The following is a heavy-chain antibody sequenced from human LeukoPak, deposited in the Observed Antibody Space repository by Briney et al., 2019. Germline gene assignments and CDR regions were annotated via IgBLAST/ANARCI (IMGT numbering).Heavy chain of an antibody. CDR3: AKCGPGIPAAGTFDY. CDR1: GFTFSSYA. CDR2: ISGSGGST. Sequence: GGSLRLSCAASGFTFSSYAMSCGRQAPGKGLEWVSAISGSGGSTYYADSVKGRFTISRDNSKNTLYLQMNSLRAEDTAVYYCAKCGPGIPAAGTFDYWGQGTLVTVSS. V-gene: IGHV3-23*01. D-gene: IGHD6-13*01. J-gene: IGHJ4*02.